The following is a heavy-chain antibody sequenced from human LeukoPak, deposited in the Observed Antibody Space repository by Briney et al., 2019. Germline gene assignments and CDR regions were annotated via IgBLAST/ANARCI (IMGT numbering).Heavy chain of an antibody. D-gene: IGHD3-10*01. CDR3: ARVSVGSGGFDY. Sequence: PSQTLSLTCTVSGGSISNGGYSWSWIRQHPGKGLEWIGYIYYSGSTYYNPSLKSRVTMSVDTSKNQFSLKLSSVTAADTAVYYCARVSVGSGGFDYWGQGTLVTVSS. CDR1: GGSISNGGYS. J-gene: IGHJ4*02. V-gene: IGHV4-31*03. CDR2: IYYSGST.